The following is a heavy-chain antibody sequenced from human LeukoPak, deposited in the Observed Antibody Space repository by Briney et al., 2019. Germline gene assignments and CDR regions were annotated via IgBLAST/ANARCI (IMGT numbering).Heavy chain of an antibody. J-gene: IGHJ3*02. CDR2: ISSSSTYI. CDR3: ARDRGALFFDTSGFAFDI. CDR1: GFSFTPKT. Sequence: GGSLRLSCAASGFSFTPKTMNWVRQAPGKGLEWVASISSSSTYIFYADSVKGRFTISRDDAKKSLDLQMNSLRAEDTAVYYCARDRGALFFDTSGFAFDIWGPGTLVTVSS. V-gene: IGHV3-21*01. D-gene: IGHD3-22*01.